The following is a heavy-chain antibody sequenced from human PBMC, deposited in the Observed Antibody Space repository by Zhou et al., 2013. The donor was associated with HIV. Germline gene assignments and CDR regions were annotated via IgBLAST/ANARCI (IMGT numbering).Heavy chain of an antibody. D-gene: IGHD6-13*01. CDR3: ARGQQLIWSHSKFDS. J-gene: IGHJ4*02. V-gene: IGHV4-38-2*01. CDR1: GYSISSGYY. CDR2: IYHSGST. Sequence: QVQLQESGPGLLKPSETLSLTCAVSGYSISSGYYWGWIRQPPGKGLEWIGSIYHSGSTYYNPSLKSRVTISVDTSKNQFSLKLSSVTAADTAVYYCARGQQLIWSHSKFDSWGQGTLVTVSS.